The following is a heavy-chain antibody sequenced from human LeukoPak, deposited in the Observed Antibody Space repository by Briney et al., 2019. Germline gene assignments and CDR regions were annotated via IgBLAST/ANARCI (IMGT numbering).Heavy chain of an antibody. D-gene: IGHD2-8*01. Sequence: GASVKVSCKASGYTFTSYGISWVRQAPGQGLEWMGWISAYNGNTNYAQKLQGRVTMTTDTSTSTAYLELRSLRSDDTAVYYCARDILGRCTNGVCYTGWFDPWGQGTLVTVSS. CDR1: GYTFTSYG. J-gene: IGHJ5*02. CDR2: ISAYNGNT. V-gene: IGHV1-18*01. CDR3: ARDILGRCTNGVCYTGWFDP.